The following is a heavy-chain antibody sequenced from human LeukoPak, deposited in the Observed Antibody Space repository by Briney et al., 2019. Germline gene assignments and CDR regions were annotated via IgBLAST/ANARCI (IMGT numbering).Heavy chain of an antibody. J-gene: IGHJ4*02. V-gene: IGHV1-18*01. CDR1: GYTFTSSG. CDR3: ASSKSDGYSSSWYGDY. Sequence: GASVKVSCKASGYTFTSSGISWVRQAPGQGLEWMRWISAYNGNTNYAQKLQGRVTMTTDTSTSTAYIELRSLRSDDTAVYYCASSKSDGYSSSWYGDYWGQGTLVTVSS. CDR2: ISAYNGNT. D-gene: IGHD6-13*01.